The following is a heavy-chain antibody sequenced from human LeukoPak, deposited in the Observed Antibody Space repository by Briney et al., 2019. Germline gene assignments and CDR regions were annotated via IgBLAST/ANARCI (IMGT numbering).Heavy chain of an antibody. CDR3: ARGYSYGYGICYFDY. Sequence: PSETLSLTCTVSGGSISSSSYYWGWIRQPPGKGLEWIGSIYYSGSTYYNPSLKSRVTISVDTSKNQFSLKLSSVTAADTAVYYCARGYSYGYGICYFDYWGQGTLVTVSS. CDR2: IYYSGST. CDR1: GGSISSSSYY. J-gene: IGHJ4*02. D-gene: IGHD5-18*01. V-gene: IGHV4-39*07.